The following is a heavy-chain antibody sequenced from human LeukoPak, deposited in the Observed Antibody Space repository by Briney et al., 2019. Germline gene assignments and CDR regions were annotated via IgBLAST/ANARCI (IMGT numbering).Heavy chain of an antibody. J-gene: IGHJ2*01. V-gene: IGHV4-39*07. D-gene: IGHD6-19*01. CDR2: IYYSGST. CDR3: ARDLNGWPNWYFDL. Sequence: SETLSLTCTVSGGSISSSSYYWGWIRQPPGKGLEWIGSIYYSGSTYYNPSLKSRVTISVDTSKNQFSLKLSSVTAADTAVYYCARDLNGWPNWYFDLWGRGTLVTVSS. CDR1: GGSISSSSYY.